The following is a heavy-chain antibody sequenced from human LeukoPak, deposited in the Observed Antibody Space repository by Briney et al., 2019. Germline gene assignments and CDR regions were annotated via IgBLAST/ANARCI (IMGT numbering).Heavy chain of an antibody. CDR3: TKGRSGGYQYYGMDV. CDR2: ISWNSGSV. J-gene: IGHJ6*02. CDR1: GFTFSNYW. V-gene: IGHV3-9*01. Sequence: GGSLRLSCGASGFTFSNYWMSWVRQAPGKGLERVSGISWNSGSVGYADSGKGRFTISRDNAKNSLYLQMNSLRAEDTALYYCTKGRSGGYQYYGMDVWGRGTTVTVSS. D-gene: IGHD2-15*01.